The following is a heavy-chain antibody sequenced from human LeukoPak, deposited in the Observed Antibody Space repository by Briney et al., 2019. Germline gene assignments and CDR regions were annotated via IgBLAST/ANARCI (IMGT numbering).Heavy chain of an antibody. CDR1: GGSISSYY. CDR2: IYYSGST. D-gene: IGHD1-26*01. J-gene: IGHJ4*02. V-gene: IGHV4-59*08. CDR3: ARHGSGSYLGYFDN. Sequence: SETLSLTYTVSGGSISSYYWSWIRQPPGKGLEWLGYIYYSGSTNYNPSLKSRVTISVDTSKIHFSLKLSSVTAADTAVYYCARHGSGSYLGYFDNWGQGTLVTVSS.